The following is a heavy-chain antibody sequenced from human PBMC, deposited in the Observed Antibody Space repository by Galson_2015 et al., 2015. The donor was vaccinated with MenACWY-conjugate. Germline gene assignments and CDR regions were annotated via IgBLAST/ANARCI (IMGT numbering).Heavy chain of an antibody. V-gene: IGHV1-69*04. CDR1: GGTFSSYA. D-gene: IGHD1-7*01. CDR2: IIPILGIA. Sequence: SVKVSCKASGGTFSSYAISWVRQAPGQGLEWMGRIIPILGIANYAQKFQGRVTITADKSTSTAYMELSSLRSEDTAVYYCARGPDPGLTNWNYERSWGQGTLVTVSS. J-gene: IGHJ4*02. CDR3: ARGPDPGLTNWNYERS.